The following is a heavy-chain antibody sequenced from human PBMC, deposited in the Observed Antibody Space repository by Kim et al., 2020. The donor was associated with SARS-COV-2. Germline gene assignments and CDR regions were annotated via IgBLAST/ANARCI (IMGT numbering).Heavy chain of an antibody. CDR3: ARDLSARSMYYYYGMDV. CDR1: GFTFSSYA. J-gene: IGHJ6*02. V-gene: IGHV3-30*04. CDR2: ISYDGSNK. Sequence: GGSLRLSCAASGFTFSSYAMHWVRQAPGKGLEWVAVISYDGSNKYYADSVKGRFTISRDNSKNTLYLQMNSLRAEDTAVYYCARDLSARSMYYYYGMDVWGQGTTVTVSS.